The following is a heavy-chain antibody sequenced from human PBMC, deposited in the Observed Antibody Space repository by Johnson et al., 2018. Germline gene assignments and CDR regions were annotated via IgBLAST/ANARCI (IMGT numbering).Heavy chain of an antibody. Sequence: VQLRESGGGLVQPGGSLRLSCVASGFPFTPYWMHWVRQAQGKGLVWVSHINSDGTTTIYADSVKGRFTISRDNSKNTLYLQMNSLRAEDTAVYFCARDRGNPDSYDIWGQGTMVTVSS. V-gene: IGHV3-74*01. J-gene: IGHJ3*02. CDR2: INSDGTTT. CDR1: GFPFTPYW. CDR3: ARDRGNPDSYDI. D-gene: IGHD1-14*01.